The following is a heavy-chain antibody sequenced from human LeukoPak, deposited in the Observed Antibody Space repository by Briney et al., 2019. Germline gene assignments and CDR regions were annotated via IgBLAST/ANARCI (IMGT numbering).Heavy chain of an antibody. D-gene: IGHD2-15*01. Sequence: ASVKVSCKASGYTFTSYDINWVRQATGQGLEWMGWMNPNSGNTGFAQRFQGRVTMTRNTSISTAYMELSSLRSEDTAVYYCARLTRGIVAVAAATPLPSMDVWGKGTTVTVSS. CDR1: GYTFTSYD. CDR3: ARLTRGIVAVAAATPLPSMDV. V-gene: IGHV1-8*01. J-gene: IGHJ6*03. CDR2: MNPNSGNT.